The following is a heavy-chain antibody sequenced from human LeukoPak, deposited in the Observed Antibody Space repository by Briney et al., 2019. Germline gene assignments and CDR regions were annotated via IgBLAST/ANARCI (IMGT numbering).Heavy chain of an antibody. J-gene: IGHJ4*02. CDR2: IYYSGST. CDR3: ARQTGYSSSWSRFDY. V-gene: IGHV4-39*01. D-gene: IGHD6-13*01. Sequence: SETLSLTCAVYGGSLRGNYGSWIRQPPGKGLEWIGSIYYSGSTYYNPSLKSRVTISVDTSKNQFSLKLSSVTAADTAVYYCARQTGYSSSWSRFDYWGQGTLVTVSS. CDR1: GGSLRGNY.